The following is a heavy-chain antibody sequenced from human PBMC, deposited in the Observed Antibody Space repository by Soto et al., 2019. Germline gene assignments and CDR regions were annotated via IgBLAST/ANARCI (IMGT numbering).Heavy chain of an antibody. D-gene: IGHD1-26*01. Sequence: EVQLVESGGGLVQPGGSLRLSCAASGFSFSSFSMNCVRQAPGKGLEWVSYIGSSGSTIYYADSVKGRFTISRDKAEKEVYLQMNSLRADDTAVYYCARGLGPDVWFRGTTVTVSS. V-gene: IGHV3-48*01. CDR3: ARGLGPDV. CDR1: GFSFSSFS. J-gene: IGHJ6*04. CDR2: IGSSGSTI.